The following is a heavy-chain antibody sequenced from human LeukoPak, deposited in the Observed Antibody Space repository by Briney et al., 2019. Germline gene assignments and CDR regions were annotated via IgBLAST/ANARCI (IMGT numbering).Heavy chain of an antibody. V-gene: IGHV4-30-4*08. Sequence: SETLSLTCTVSGGSISSGDYYWSWIRQPPGKGLEWIGYIYYSGSTYYNPSLKSRVTISVDTSKNQFSLKLSSVTAADTAVYYCATTTIGYCSSTSCYAFDIWGQGTMVTVPS. CDR1: GGSISSGDYY. CDR3: ATTTIGYCSSTSCYAFDI. J-gene: IGHJ3*02. D-gene: IGHD2-2*01. CDR2: IYYSGST.